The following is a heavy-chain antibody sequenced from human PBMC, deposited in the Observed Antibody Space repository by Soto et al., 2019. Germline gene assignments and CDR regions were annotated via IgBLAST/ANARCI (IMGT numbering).Heavy chain of an antibody. Sequence: PXGSLRLSCAASGFTFSSYAMSWVRQAPGKGLEWVSAISGSGGSTYYADSVKGRFTISRDNSKNTLYLQMNSLRAEDTAVYYCAKDTYYDSSGYGTFFDYWGQGTLVTVSS. V-gene: IGHV3-23*01. CDR3: AKDTYYDSSGYGTFFDY. CDR2: ISGSGGST. J-gene: IGHJ4*02. D-gene: IGHD3-22*01. CDR1: GFTFSSYA.